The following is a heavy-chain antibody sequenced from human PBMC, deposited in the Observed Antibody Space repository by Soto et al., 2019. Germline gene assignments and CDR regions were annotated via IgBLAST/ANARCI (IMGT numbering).Heavy chain of an antibody. V-gene: IGHV4-31*03. CDR3: ARDRFVHDYCDYRAGDETYGMDV. Sequence: QVQLQESGPGLVKPSQTLSLTCTVSGGSISSGGYYWSWIRQHPGKGLEWIGYIYYSGSTYYNPSLKSRLTISVHTSKNQFSLKLSYVTAADTAVYYCARDRFVHDYCDYRAGDETYGMDVWGQGTTVTVSS. J-gene: IGHJ6*02. CDR2: IYYSGST. D-gene: IGHD4-17*01. CDR1: GGSISSGGYY.